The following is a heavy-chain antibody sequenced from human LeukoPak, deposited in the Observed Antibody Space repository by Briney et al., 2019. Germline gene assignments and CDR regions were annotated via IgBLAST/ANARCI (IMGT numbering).Heavy chain of an antibody. CDR2: INHSGST. Sequence: SETLSLTCAVSGESFSNYFWSWIRQSPGKGLEWIGEINHSGSTNYNPSLKSRVTVSVDPAKNQLSLNLRSVTAAETAGYYCARGGGVAVADYFFDFWGQGTLVTVSS. CDR1: GESFSNYF. D-gene: IGHD6-19*01. J-gene: IGHJ4*02. CDR3: ARGGGVAVADYFFDF. V-gene: IGHV4-34*01.